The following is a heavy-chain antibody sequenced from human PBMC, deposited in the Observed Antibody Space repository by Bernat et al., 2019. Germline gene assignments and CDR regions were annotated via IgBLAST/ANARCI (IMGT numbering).Heavy chain of an antibody. J-gene: IGHJ5*02. D-gene: IGHD6-19*01. Sequence: QITLKESGPTLVKPTETLTLTCTFSGFSLSTSGVGVGWIRQPPGKALEWLAVIYWDDDKRYSPSLSSRVTIIKDTSKNQVVLIMTNMDPVDTATYYCAHRLGGASGWWYSWFDPWGQGILVTVSS. CDR3: AHRLGGASGWWYSWFDP. CDR1: GFSLSTSGVG. CDR2: IYWDDDK. V-gene: IGHV2-5*02.